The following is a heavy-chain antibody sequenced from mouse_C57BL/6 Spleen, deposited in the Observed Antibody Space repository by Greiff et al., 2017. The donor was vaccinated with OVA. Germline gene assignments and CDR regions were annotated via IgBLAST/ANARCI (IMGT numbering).Heavy chain of an antibody. CDR3: ARDWDVYIDY. J-gene: IGHJ2*01. Sequence: QVQLLQSGAELMKPGASVKLSCKASGYTFTGYWIEWVQQTPGHGLEWIGAILPGSGSTNYHEKFKGKATFTADTSSNTAYKQLSSLTTEDSAIYYCARDWDVYIDYWGQGTTLTVAS. CDR2: ILPGSGST. V-gene: IGHV1-9*01. CDR1: GYTFTGYW. D-gene: IGHD4-1*01.